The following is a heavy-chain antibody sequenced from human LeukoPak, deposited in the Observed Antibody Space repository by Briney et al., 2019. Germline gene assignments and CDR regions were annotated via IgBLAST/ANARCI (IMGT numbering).Heavy chain of an antibody. CDR1: GFSFSSYG. J-gene: IGHJ4*02. D-gene: IGHD3-10*01. CDR3: AKDIYGSGSYYPDY. V-gene: IGHV3-33*06. Sequence: GGSRRLSCVASGFSFSSYGMHWVRQAPGKGLEWVAIIWSDGSTKYYVGSVKGRFTISRDSSKSTLYLQMNSLRAEDTAVYYCAKDIYGSGSYYPDYWGQGTLVTVSS. CDR2: IWSDGSTK.